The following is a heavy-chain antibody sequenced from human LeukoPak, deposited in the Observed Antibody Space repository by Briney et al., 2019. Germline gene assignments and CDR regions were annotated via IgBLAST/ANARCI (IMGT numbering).Heavy chain of an antibody. Sequence: GGSLRLSCAASGFTFSSYAMSWVRQAPGKGLEWVSTFSGSGDNTYYADSVKGRFTISRDNSKNTVYLQMNSLSGEDTAVYYCAKGRGSSGWAGGFDIWGQGTMVTVSS. J-gene: IGHJ3*02. V-gene: IGHV3-23*01. CDR2: FSGSGDNT. CDR1: GFTFSSYA. D-gene: IGHD6-19*01. CDR3: AKGRGSSGWAGGFDI.